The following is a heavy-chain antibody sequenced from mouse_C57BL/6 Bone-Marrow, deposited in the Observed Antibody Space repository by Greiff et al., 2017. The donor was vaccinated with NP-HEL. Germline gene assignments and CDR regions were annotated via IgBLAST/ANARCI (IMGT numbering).Heavy chain of an antibody. CDR3: ARPYYGTHYYAMVY. V-gene: IGHV5-9*01. J-gene: IGHJ4*01. D-gene: IGHD2-10*01. Sequence: EVQGVESGGGLVKPGGSLKLSCAASGFTFSSYTMSWVRQTPEKRLEWVATISGGGGNTYYPDSVKGRFTISRDNAKNTLYLQMSSLRSEDTALYYCARPYYGTHYYAMVYWGQGTSVTVSS. CDR1: GFTFSSYT. CDR2: ISGGGGNT.